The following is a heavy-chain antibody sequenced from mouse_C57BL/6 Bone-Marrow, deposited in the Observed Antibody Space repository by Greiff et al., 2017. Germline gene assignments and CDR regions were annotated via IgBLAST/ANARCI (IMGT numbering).Heavy chain of an antibody. CDR3: AREVGYYYGPYWYFDV. CDR1: GYTFTSYW. Sequence: QVQLQQPGAELVKPGASVKLSCKASGYTFTSYWMHWVKQRPGRGLEWIGSIDPNSGGTKYNEKFKSKATLTVDKPSSTAYMQLSSLTSEDSAVYYCAREVGYYYGPYWYFDVWGTGTTVTVSS. CDR2: IDPNSGGT. V-gene: IGHV1-72*01. J-gene: IGHJ1*03. D-gene: IGHD1-1*01.